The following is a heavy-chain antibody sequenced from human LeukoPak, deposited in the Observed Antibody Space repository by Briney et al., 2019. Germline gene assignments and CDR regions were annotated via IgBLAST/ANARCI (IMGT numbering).Heavy chain of an antibody. CDR2: IYSGGAT. Sequence: GGSLRLSCAASGFTVSSNYMSWVRQAPGKGLEWVSVIYSGGATYYADSVKGRFTISRDNAKNSLYLQMNSLRAEDTALYYCAKDKGGGAIVGYFDLWGRGTLVTVSS. CDR3: AKDKGGGAIVGYFDL. D-gene: IGHD1-26*01. V-gene: IGHV3-53*05. J-gene: IGHJ2*01. CDR1: GFTVSSNY.